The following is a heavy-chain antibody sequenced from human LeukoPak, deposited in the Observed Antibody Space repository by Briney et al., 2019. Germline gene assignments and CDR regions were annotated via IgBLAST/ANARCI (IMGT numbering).Heavy chain of an antibody. CDR1: GGSISSSSYY. V-gene: IGHV4-39*07. J-gene: IGHJ4*02. D-gene: IGHD3-10*01. Sequence: PSETLSLTCTVSGGSISSSSYYWGWIRQPPEKGLEWIGTIYYSGITYYNPSLKSRVTMSRDTSKNQFSLKLSSVTAADTAVYYCSTMVRGVIPPTYWGQGALVTVSS. CDR2: IYYSGIT. CDR3: STMVRGVIPPTY.